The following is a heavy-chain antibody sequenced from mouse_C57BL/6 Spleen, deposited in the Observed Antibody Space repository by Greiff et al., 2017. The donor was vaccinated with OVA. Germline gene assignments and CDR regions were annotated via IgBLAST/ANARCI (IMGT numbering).Heavy chain of an antibody. V-gene: IGHV1-26*01. J-gene: IGHJ4*01. CDR2: INPNNGGT. CDR3: ARGDYSNYEDYAMDY. D-gene: IGHD2-5*01. Sequence: EVQLQQSGPELVKPGASVKISCKASGYTFTDYYMNWVKQSHGKSLEWIGDINPNNGGTSYNQKFKGKATLTVDKSSSTAYMELRSLTSEDSAVYYCARGDYSNYEDYAMDYWGQGTSVTVSS. CDR1: GYTFTDYY.